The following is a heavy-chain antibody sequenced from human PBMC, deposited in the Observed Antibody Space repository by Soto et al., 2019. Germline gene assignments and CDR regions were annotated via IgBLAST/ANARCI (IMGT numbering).Heavy chain of an antibody. CDR3: ASPNYYYYYYGMDV. V-gene: IGHV1-69*13. Sequence: SVKVSCKASGDTFSSYAISWVRQAPGQGLEWMGGIIPIFGTANYAQKFQGRVTITADESTSTAYMELSSLRSEDTAVYYCASPNYYYYYYGMDVWGQGTTVTVSS. J-gene: IGHJ6*02. CDR2: IIPIFGTA. CDR1: GDTFSSYA.